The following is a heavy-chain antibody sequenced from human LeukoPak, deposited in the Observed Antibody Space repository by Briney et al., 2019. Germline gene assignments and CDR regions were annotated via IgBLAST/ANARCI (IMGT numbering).Heavy chain of an antibody. CDR3: ARAKRAGDTYYYGMDV. V-gene: IGHV4-59*08. J-gene: IGHJ6*02. D-gene: IGHD6-25*01. Sequence: SETLSLTCTVSGGSISSYYWSWIRQPPGKGLEWIGYIYYSGSTNYNPSLKSRVTISVDTSKNQFSLKLSSVTAADTAVYYCARAKRAGDTYYYGMDVWGQGTTATVSS. CDR1: GGSISSYY. CDR2: IYYSGST.